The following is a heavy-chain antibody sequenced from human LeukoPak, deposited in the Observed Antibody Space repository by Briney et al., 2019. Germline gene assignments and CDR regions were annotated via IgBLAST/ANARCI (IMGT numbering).Heavy chain of an antibody. CDR1: GGSISSGDYY. J-gene: IGHJ5*02. CDR2: IYYSGST. V-gene: IGHV4-30-4*08. CDR3: ARVSSLYDFWSGYYSINWFDP. D-gene: IGHD3-3*01. Sequence: SETLSLTCTVSGGSISSGDYYWSWIRQPPGKGLEWIGYIYYSGSTYYNPSLKSRVTISVDTSKNQFSLKLSSVTAADTAVCYCARVSSLYDFWSGYYSINWFDPWGQGTLVTVSS.